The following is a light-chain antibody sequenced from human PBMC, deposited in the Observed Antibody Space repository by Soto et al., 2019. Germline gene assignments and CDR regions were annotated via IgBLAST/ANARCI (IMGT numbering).Light chain of an antibody. CDR2: DVS. Sequence: QSVLTQPASVSGSPGQSLTISCTGTSSDVGGYNYVSWYQQHPGKAPKLMIYDVSNRPSGISNRFSGSKSGNTASLTISGLQAEAEADYYCSSYTTSSSPHVVFGGGTKLTVL. CDR1: SSDVGGYNY. CDR3: SSYTTSSSPHVV. J-gene: IGLJ2*01. V-gene: IGLV2-14*03.